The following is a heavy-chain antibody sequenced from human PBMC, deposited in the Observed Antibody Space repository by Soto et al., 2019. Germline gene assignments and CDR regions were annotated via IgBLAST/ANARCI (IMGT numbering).Heavy chain of an antibody. Sequence: XGALRLSSPVSGFTRPTYRMNWVRQAPGKGLEWISFINKNGFTIYYADSVKGRFTISRDYAKNSLYLQMDSLKSDDTAVYFCARCHRGLRRHLESWGQGTMVTVS. J-gene: IGHJ5*02. D-gene: IGHD1-1*01. CDR3: ARCHRGLRRHLES. CDR2: INKNGFTI. V-gene: IGHV3-48*01. CDR1: GFTRPTYR.